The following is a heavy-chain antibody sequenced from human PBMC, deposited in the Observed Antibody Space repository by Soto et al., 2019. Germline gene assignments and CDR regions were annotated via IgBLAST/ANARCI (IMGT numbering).Heavy chain of an antibody. D-gene: IGHD4-4*01. Sequence: EVQLVESGGGLVQAGGSLRLSCAVFGFTFSNYEMNWVRQAPGKGLEWISYISNSGRAIYYAESVKGRFTISRDNAKNSLYLQMNSLRAEDPAVYYCARDPEIYSGKFDYGLDVWGQGTTVTVSS. CDR1: GFTFSNYE. CDR2: ISNSGRAI. V-gene: IGHV3-48*03. CDR3: ARDPEIYSGKFDYGLDV. J-gene: IGHJ6*02.